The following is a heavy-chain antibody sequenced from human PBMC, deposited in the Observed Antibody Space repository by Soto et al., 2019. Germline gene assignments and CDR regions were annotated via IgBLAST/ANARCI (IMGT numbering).Heavy chain of an antibody. D-gene: IGHD3-10*01. V-gene: IGHV3-53*01. CDR3: ARHITMDPLLVY. CDR2: IYSGGST. J-gene: IGHJ4*02. CDR1: GFTVSSNY. Sequence: EVQLVESGGGLIQPGGSLRLSCAASGFTVSSNYMSWVRQAPGKGLEWVSVIYSGGSTYYADSVKGRFNISRDNSKNTLYLQMNSLRAEDTAVYYCARHITMDPLLVYWGQGTLVTVSS.